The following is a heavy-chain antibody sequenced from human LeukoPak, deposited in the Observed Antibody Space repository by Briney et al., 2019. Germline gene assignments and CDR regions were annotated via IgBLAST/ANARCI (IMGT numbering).Heavy chain of an antibody. CDR1: GFNISPFW. Sequence: PGGSLRLSCVASGFNISPFWMTWVRQAPDKGLEWVANIRGDGSRLYYVDSVKGRFIISRDNTKNSLFLQMNSLRDDDTALYYCARGWATIPDWGQGSLVIVSS. J-gene: IGHJ4*02. CDR2: IRGDGSRL. CDR3: ARGWATIPD. D-gene: IGHD5-24*01. V-gene: IGHV3-7*01.